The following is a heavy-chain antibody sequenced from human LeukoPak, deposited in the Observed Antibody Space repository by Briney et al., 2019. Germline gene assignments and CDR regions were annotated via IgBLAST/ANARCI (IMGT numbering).Heavy chain of an antibody. CDR1: GFTFSSYW. V-gene: IGHV3-74*01. CDR2: INSDGSST. J-gene: IGHJ4*02. D-gene: IGHD3-22*01. Sequence: QPGGSLRLSCAASGFTFSSYWMHWVRQAPGKGLVWVSRINSDGSSTSYADSVKGRFTISRDNPKNTLYLQMNSLRAEDTAVYYCARADYYDSSGSDYWGQGTLVTVSS. CDR3: ARADYYDSSGSDY.